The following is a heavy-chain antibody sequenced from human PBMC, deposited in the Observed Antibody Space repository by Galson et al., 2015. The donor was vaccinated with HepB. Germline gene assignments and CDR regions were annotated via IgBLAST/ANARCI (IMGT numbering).Heavy chain of an antibody. CDR3: AKDRGGYGDYLTSWYFDL. CDR2: ISVSGGNP. J-gene: IGHJ2*01. V-gene: IGHV3-23*01. CDR1: GFTFSSYV. D-gene: IGHD4-17*01. Sequence: SLRLSCAASGFTFSSYVMTWVRQAPGKGLDWLSSISVSGGNPSYADSVKGRFTISRDNSKNTLFLQMNSLRAEDTAVFYCAKDRGGYGDYLTSWYFDLWGRGTLVAVSS.